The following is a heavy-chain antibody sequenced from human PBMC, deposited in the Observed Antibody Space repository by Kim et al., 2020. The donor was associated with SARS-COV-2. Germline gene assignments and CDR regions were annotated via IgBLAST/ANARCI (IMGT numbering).Heavy chain of an antibody. D-gene: IGHD6-19*01. V-gene: IGHV4-59*09. J-gene: IGHJ4*01. CDR3: ARGYGSGWYANFDY. Sequence: HPSLKSRVTISVDTSKNQFSLKLSSVTAADTAVYYCARGYGSGWYANFDYWGQEPWSPSPQ.